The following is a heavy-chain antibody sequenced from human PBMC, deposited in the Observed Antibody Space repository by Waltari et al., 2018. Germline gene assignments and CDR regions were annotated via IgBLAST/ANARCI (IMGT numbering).Heavy chain of an antibody. D-gene: IGHD2-2*01. V-gene: IGHV1-2*02. CDR2: INPNSGGT. CDR1: GYTFTGYY. CDR3: ARGYCSSTSCSHYYYGMDV. Sequence: QVQLVQSGAEVKKPGASVKVSCKASGYTFTGYYMHWVRQAPGQGLEWMGWINPNSGGTNYAQKFQGRVTMTRDTSISTAYMELSRLRSDDTAVYYCARGYCSSTSCSHYYYGMDVWGQGTTVTVSS. J-gene: IGHJ6*02.